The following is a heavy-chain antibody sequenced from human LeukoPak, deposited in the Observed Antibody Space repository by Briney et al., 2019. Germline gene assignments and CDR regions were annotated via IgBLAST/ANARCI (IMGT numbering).Heavy chain of an antibody. CDR3: ARDLDRIVGATGGFDY. CDR1: GYTFTGYY. J-gene: IGHJ4*02. CDR2: INPNSGGT. V-gene: IGHV1-2*02. D-gene: IGHD1-26*01. Sequence: ASVKVSCKASGYTFTGYYMHWVRQAPGQGLEWMGWINPNSGGTNYAQKFQGRVTMTRDTSISTAYMELSRLRSDDTAVYYCARDLDRIVGATGGFDYWGQGTLVTVSS.